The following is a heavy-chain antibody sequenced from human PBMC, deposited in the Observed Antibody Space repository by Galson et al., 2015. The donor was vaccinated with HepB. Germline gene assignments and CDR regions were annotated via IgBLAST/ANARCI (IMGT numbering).Heavy chain of an antibody. Sequence: SLRLSCAASGFTFSTYAMSWVRQAPGKGPEWISGISYGGSSTYYADSARGRFTISRDNSKNMLYLQMNSLRGEDTAVYYCARQDGASRGGDHWGHGTLVTVSS. CDR3: ARQDGASRGGDH. CDR1: GFTFSTYA. CDR2: ISYGGSST. V-gene: IGHV3-23*01. D-gene: IGHD4-17*01. J-gene: IGHJ4*01.